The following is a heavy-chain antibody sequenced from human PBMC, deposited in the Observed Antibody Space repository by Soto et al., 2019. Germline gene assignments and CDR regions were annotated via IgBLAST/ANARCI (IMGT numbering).Heavy chain of an antibody. CDR1: EDTFRNYA. CDR2: IIPIFGTA. V-gene: IGHV1-69*06. D-gene: IGHD3-22*01. CDR3: ASTSYDISAYYPCSRGP. J-gene: IGHJ2*01. Sequence: QVELVQSGAEVKKPGSSVKVSCQASEDTFRNYAISWVRQAPGQGLEWMGGIIPIFGTANYARKFQGRVTITADTSANTLYLELRTLRSDDTAAYYCASTSYDISAYYPCSRGPWGRGTLLTLSS.